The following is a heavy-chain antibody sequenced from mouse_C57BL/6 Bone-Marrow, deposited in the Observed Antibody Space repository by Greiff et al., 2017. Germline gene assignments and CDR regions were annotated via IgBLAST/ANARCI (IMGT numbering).Heavy chain of an antibody. CDR2: ISGGGGNT. Sequence: EVKLMESGGGLVKPGGSLKLSCAASGFTFSSYTMSWVRQTPEKRLEWVATISGGGGNTYYPDSVKGRFTISRDNAKNTLYLQMSSLRSEDTALYYCARDVTTVVATPYYYAMDYWGQGTSVTVSS. J-gene: IGHJ4*01. CDR1: GFTFSSYT. D-gene: IGHD1-1*01. CDR3: ARDVTTVVATPYYYAMDY. V-gene: IGHV5-9*01.